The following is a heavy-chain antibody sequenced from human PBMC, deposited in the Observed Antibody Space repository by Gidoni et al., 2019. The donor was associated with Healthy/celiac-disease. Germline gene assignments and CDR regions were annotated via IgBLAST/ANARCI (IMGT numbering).Heavy chain of an antibody. D-gene: IGHD1-26*01. V-gene: IGHV4-34*01. CDR2: INHSGST. J-gene: IGHJ4*02. CDR3: ARGLQPSGEYYFDY. Sequence: KQLEWIGEINHSGSTNYNPSLKSRVTISVDTSKNQFSLKLSSVTAADTAVYYCARGLQPSGEYYFDYWGQGTLVTVSS.